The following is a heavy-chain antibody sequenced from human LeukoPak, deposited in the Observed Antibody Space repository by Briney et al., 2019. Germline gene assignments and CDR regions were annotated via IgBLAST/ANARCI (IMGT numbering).Heavy chain of an antibody. CDR2: ISDDGTNK. CDR3: AREVEWELPDY. Sequence: PGGSLRLSCAASGFTFSRYEMNWVRQAAGKGLEWVSYISDDGTNKYDADSVKGRFTISRDNAKNSLYLQVKNLRVDDTAIYYCAREVEWELPDYWGQGTLVTVSS. CDR1: GFTFSRYE. J-gene: IGHJ4*02. D-gene: IGHD1-26*01. V-gene: IGHV3-48*03.